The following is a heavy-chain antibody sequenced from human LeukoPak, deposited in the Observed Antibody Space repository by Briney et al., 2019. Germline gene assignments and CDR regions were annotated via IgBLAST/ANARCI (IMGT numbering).Heavy chain of an antibody. J-gene: IGHJ4*02. D-gene: IGHD3-10*01. CDR3: ARDARGSDY. Sequence: PGRSLRLSCAASGFTFSSYGMHWVRQAPGKGVEWVAVIWYDGSNKYYADSVKGRFTISRDNSKNTLYLQMNSLRAEDTAVYYCARDARGSDYWGQGTLVTVSS. CDR1: GFTFSSYG. CDR2: IWYDGSNK. V-gene: IGHV3-33*01.